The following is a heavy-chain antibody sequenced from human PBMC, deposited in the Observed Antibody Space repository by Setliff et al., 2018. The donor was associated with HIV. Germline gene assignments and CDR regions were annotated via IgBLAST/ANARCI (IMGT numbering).Heavy chain of an antibody. J-gene: IGHJ6*02. V-gene: IGHV3-30*02. D-gene: IGHD2-8*02. CDR1: GFTFSSYG. CDR3: AKDQVMRPITGYYYGMDV. CDR2: IRYDGSNK. Sequence: GGSLRLSCVASGFTFSSYGMYWVRQAPGKGLEWVAVIRYDGSNKYYADSVKGRVTISRDNAKNTLYLQTNSLRAEDTAVYYCAKDQVMRPITGYYYGMDVWGQGTTVTVSS.